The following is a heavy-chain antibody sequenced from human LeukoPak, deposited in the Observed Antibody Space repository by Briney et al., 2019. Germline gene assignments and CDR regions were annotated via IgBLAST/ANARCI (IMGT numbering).Heavy chain of an antibody. CDR2: TSYSGST. Sequence: SETLSLTCTVSAGSISIDYWSWIRQAPGEGLEYIGYTSYSGSTNYNPSLKSRVTFSLDTSKNHFSLKLSSVTAADTAVYYCARNGYSGYDLEFRYYYYYMDVWGKGTTVTVSS. J-gene: IGHJ6*03. CDR3: ARNGYSGYDLEFRYYYYYMDV. CDR1: AGSISIDY. V-gene: IGHV4-59*01. D-gene: IGHD5-12*01.